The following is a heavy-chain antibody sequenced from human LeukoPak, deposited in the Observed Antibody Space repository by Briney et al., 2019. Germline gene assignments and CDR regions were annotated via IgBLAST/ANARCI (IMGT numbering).Heavy chain of an antibody. CDR1: RFTVSNNH. V-gene: IGHV3-66*01. D-gene: IGHD6-19*01. CDR2: IYNGDNT. Sequence: GGSLRRPCVASRFTVSNNHMNWVRQAPGKGLEWVSVIYNGDNTYYADSVQGRFTISKDNSKNTLYLQMNSLRPEDTAVYFCARASRWLAFDNWGQGTLVTVSS. J-gene: IGHJ4*02. CDR3: ARASRWLAFDN.